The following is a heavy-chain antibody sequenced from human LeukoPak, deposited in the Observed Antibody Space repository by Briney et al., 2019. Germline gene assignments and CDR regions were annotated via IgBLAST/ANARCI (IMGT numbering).Heavy chain of an antibody. CDR1: GGSISSGSYY. Sequence: SETLSLTCTVSGGSISSGSYYWDWIRQPPGKGLEWIGTIYYSGSTYYNPSLKSRVTISVDTSKNQFSLKLSSVTAADTAVYYCARVFAFWSGYYDYWGQGTLVTVSS. J-gene: IGHJ4*02. CDR2: IYYSGST. CDR3: ARVFAFWSGYYDY. D-gene: IGHD3-3*01. V-gene: IGHV4-39*07.